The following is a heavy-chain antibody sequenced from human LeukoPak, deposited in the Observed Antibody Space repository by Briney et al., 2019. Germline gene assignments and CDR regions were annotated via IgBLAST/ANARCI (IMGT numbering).Heavy chain of an antibody. V-gene: IGHV1-2*02. J-gene: IGHJ4*02. CDR1: GYTFTGYY. CDR2: INPNSGGT. D-gene: IGHD3-10*01. CDR3: AVLLWFGELGPDY. Sequence: ASVKVSCKASGYTFTGYYMHWVRQAPGQGLEWMGWINPNSGGTNYAPKFQGRVTMTADTSISTTYMELSRLRFDDTAIYYCAVLLWFGELGPDYWGQGTLVTVSS.